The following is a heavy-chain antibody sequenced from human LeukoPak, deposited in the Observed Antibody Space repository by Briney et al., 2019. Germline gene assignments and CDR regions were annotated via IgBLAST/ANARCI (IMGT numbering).Heavy chain of an antibody. CDR3: TTRTWAAGFDI. Sequence: GGSLRLSCAASGFTFRNAWMNWVRQAPGKGLEWVGRIKSKVDGGTADYAAPVKGRITISRDDSKNTLYLQINSLRSDDTALYYCTTRTWAAGFDIWGQGTMLTVSS. V-gene: IGHV3-15*01. CDR1: GFTFRNAW. J-gene: IGHJ3*02. CDR2: IKSKVDGGTA. D-gene: IGHD2-15*01.